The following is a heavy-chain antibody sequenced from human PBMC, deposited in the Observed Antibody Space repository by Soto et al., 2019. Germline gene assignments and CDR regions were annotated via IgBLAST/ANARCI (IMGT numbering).Heavy chain of an antibody. D-gene: IGHD2-15*01. J-gene: IGHJ3*02. CDR2: ISHDGRNN. CDR1: GFTLSTYA. Sequence: WSLRLSCAASGFTLSTYAMHWVRQAPGKGLEWVAVISHDGRNNYYADSVKGRFTISRDNSKSTLSLQMNSLRAEDTAVYYCARDRDEDGGTSDAFDMWGQGTMVTVSS. V-gene: IGHV3-30*04. CDR3: ARDRDEDGGTSDAFDM.